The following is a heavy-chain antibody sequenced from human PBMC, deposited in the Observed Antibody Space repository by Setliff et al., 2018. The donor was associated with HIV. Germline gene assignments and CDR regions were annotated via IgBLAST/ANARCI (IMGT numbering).Heavy chain of an antibody. CDR2: ISYDGSNK. V-gene: IGHV3-30*04. D-gene: IGHD6-19*01. CDR1: GFTFSSYA. CDR3: ARVSRGLGAYYYYMDV. Sequence: GGSLRLSCAVSGFTFSSYAMHWVRQAPGKGLEWVAVISYDGSNKYYADSVKGRFTISRDDSENTLYLQMHSLRVEDTAVYYCARVSRGLGAYYYYMDVWGKGTTVTVSS. J-gene: IGHJ6*03.